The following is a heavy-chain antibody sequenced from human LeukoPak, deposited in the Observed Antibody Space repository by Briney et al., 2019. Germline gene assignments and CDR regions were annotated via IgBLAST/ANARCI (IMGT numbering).Heavy chain of an antibody. Sequence: SQTLSLTCTVSGGSISSGSYYWSWIRQPAGKGLEWIGRIYTSGSTNYNPSLKSRVTISVDTSKNQLSLKLSSVTAADTAVYFCARSGGLWLLTYYFDYWGQGTLVTVSS. CDR1: GGSISSGSYY. CDR3: ARSGGLWLLTYYFDY. J-gene: IGHJ4*02. CDR2: IYTSGST. V-gene: IGHV4-61*02. D-gene: IGHD3-22*01.